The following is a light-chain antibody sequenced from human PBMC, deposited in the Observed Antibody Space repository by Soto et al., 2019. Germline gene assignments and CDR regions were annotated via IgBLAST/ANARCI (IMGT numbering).Light chain of an antibody. CDR1: QNVSDKF. Sequence: IVLTQSPATLSLSPGEGATLSCRASQNVSDKFLAWYQQIPGQAPRLLIFASYSRPTGIPDRFSGSGSGTDFTLTISRLEPEDFAVYYWQHYGSSPPFTFGQGTRV. V-gene: IGKV3-20*01. J-gene: IGKJ2*01. CDR3: QHYGSSPPFT. CDR2: ASY.